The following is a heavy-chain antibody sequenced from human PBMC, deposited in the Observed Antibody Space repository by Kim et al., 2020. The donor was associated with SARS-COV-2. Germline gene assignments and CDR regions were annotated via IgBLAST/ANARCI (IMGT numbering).Heavy chain of an antibody. J-gene: IGHJ4*02. CDR3: ARGTISSWYSLDS. D-gene: IGHD6-13*01. V-gene: IGHV6-1*01. Sequence: YAVSVKSRIIINPATSKNQFSLQLNSVTPEDTAVYYCARGTISSWYSLDSWGQGTLVTVSS.